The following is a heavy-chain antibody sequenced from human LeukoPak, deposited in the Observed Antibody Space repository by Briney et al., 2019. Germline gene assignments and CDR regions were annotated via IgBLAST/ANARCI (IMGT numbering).Heavy chain of an antibody. V-gene: IGHV3-23*01. Sequence: GGSLRLSCAASGFTLSDHYMDWVRQAPGKGLEWVSTISGSGGTTYYADSVKGRSTISRDNSKNTLYLQLSSLRAEDTAVYYCASLWFGELLDSWGQGTLVTVSS. CDR3: ASLWFGELLDS. D-gene: IGHD3-10*01. CDR1: GFTLSDHY. CDR2: ISGSGGTT. J-gene: IGHJ4*02.